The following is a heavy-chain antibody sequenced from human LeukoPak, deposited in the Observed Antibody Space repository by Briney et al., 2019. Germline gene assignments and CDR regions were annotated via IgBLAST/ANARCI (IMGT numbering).Heavy chain of an antibody. CDR2: INPNSGGT. D-gene: IGHD3-16*01. CDR1: GYIFTGYY. Sequence: GASVKVSCKASGYIFTGYYMHWVRQAPGQGLEWMGWINPNSGGTNYAQKFQGRVTMTRDTSISTAYMELSRLRSDDTAVYYCARDMITFGGVIENDYWGQGTLVTVSS. CDR3: ARDMITFGGVIENDY. V-gene: IGHV1-2*02. J-gene: IGHJ4*02.